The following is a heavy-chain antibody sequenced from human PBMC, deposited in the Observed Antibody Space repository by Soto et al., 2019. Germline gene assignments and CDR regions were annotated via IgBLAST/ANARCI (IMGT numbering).Heavy chain of an antibody. V-gene: IGHV3-23*01. J-gene: IGHJ6*02. Sequence: GGSLRLSCAASGFTFSSYAMSWVRQAPGKGLEWVSAISGSGGSTYYADSVKGRFTISRDNSKNTLYLQMNSLRAEDTAVYYCAKSDYAYYYYGMDVWGQGTTVTVSS. CDR1: GFTFSSYA. D-gene: IGHD4-17*01. CDR2: ISGSGGST. CDR3: AKSDYAYYYYGMDV.